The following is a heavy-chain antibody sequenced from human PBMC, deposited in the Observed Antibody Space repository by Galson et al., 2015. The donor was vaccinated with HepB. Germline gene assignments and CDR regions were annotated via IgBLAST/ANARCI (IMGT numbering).Heavy chain of an antibody. V-gene: IGHV1-18*04. CDR2: ISAYNGNT. CDR3: ARVNRPELERRSGGLDY. CDR1: GYTFTSYG. Sequence: SVKVSCKASGYTFTSYGISWVRQAPGQGLEWMGWISAYNGNTNYAQKLQGRVTMTTDTSTSTAYMELRSLRSDDTAVYYCARVNRPELERRSGGLDYWGQGTLVTVSS. D-gene: IGHD1-1*01. J-gene: IGHJ4*02.